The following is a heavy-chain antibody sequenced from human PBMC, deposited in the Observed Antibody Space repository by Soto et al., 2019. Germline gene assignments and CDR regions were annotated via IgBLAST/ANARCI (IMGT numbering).Heavy chain of an antibody. Sequence: SETLSLTCTVSGGSIRSDDYYWSWLRQPPGKGLEWIGYIYYSGSTYYNPSLKSRVTISVDTSKNQFSLKLSSVTAADTAVYYCAREMGYGSGRFDYWGQGTLVTVSS. CDR2: IYYSGST. CDR1: GGSIRSDDYY. J-gene: IGHJ4*02. CDR3: AREMGYGSGRFDY. V-gene: IGHV4-30-4*01. D-gene: IGHD3-10*01.